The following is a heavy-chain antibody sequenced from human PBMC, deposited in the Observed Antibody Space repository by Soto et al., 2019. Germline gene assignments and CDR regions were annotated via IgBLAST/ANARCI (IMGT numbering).Heavy chain of an antibody. CDR2: IWYDGSNK. D-gene: IGHD3-9*01. CDR1: GFTFSSYG. Sequence: QVQLVESGGGVVQPGRSLRLSCAASGFTFSSYGMHWVRQAPGKGLEWVAVIWYDGSNKYYADSVKGRFTISRDNSKNTLYLQMNSLRAEDTAVYYCARVELPYYDILTATGTHAFDIWGQGTMVTVSS. J-gene: IGHJ3*02. V-gene: IGHV3-33*01. CDR3: ARVELPYYDILTATGTHAFDI.